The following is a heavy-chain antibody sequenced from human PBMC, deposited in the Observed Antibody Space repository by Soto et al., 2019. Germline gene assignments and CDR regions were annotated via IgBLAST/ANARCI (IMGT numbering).Heavy chain of an antibody. CDR3: ARDGGDY. CDR2: MSYDGSNK. CDR1: GFTFSSYA. J-gene: IGHJ4*02. V-gene: IGHV3-30-3*01. D-gene: IGHD3-16*01. Sequence: QVQLVESGGGVVQPGRSLRLSCAASGFTFSSYAMHWVRRAPGKGLEWMAVMSYDGSNKYYADSVKGRFTISRDNSTNTLYLQMNSLRPEDTALYYCARDGGDYWGQGTLVIVSS.